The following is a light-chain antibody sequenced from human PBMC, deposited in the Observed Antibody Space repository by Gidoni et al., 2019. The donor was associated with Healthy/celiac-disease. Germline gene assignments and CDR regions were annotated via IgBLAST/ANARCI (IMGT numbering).Light chain of an antibody. CDR3: QQYDSSPLT. Sequence: EPVLTQSPGTLSLSPGERATRSCRASQSVSSSYLAWYQQKPGQAPRLLIYGASSRATGIPARFSGSGSGTDFTLTISRLEPEDFAVYYCQQYDSSPLTFGGGTKVEIK. CDR2: GAS. CDR1: QSVSSSY. J-gene: IGKJ4*01. V-gene: IGKV3-20*01.